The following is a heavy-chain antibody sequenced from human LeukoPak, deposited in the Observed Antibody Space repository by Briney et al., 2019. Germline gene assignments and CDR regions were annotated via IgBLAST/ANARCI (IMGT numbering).Heavy chain of an antibody. V-gene: IGHV3-30*02. CDR2: IRYDGSNK. CDR3: AKELPIVVVTETDY. Sequence: GGSLRLSCAASGFTFSSYGLHWVRQAPGKGLEWVAFIRYDGSNKYYADSVKGRFTISRDNSKNTLYLQMNSLRAEDTAVYYCAKELPIVVVTETDYWGQGTLVTVSS. CDR1: GFTFSSYG. J-gene: IGHJ4*02. D-gene: IGHD3-22*01.